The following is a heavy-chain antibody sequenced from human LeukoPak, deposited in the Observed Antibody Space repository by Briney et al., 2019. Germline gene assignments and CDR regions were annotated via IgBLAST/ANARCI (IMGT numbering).Heavy chain of an antibody. D-gene: IGHD3-22*01. Sequence: SETLSLTCAVYGGSFSGYYWTWIRQTPEKGLEWLGEMNPSGSTNYNPSLKSRVTISVDTSKNQFSLELSSVTAADTAVYYCARGRQDVTMIVVVMTAVSYYLDVWGKGTTVTVS. CDR1: GGSFSGYY. CDR3: ARGRQDVTMIVVVMTAVSYYLDV. J-gene: IGHJ6*03. CDR2: MNPSGST. V-gene: IGHV4-34*01.